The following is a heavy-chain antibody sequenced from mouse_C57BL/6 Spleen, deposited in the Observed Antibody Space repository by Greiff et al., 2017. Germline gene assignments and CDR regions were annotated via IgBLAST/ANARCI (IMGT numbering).Heavy chain of an antibody. D-gene: IGHD2-3*01. CDR2: LGPGSGST. J-gene: IGHJ2*01. V-gene: IGHV1-77*01. Sequence: QVQLQQSGAELVKPGASVKISCKASGYTFTDYYINWVKQRPGQGLEWIGKLGPGSGSTYYNEKFKGKATLTADKSSSTAYMQLSSLTSEDSAVYFCARQAPDGYYFDYWGQGTTLTVSS. CDR3: ARQAPDGYYFDY. CDR1: GYTFTDYY.